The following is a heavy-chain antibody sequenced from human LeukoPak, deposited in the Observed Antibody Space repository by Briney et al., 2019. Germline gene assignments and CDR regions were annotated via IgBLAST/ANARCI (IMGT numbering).Heavy chain of an antibody. Sequence: GGSLRLSCAASGFTFSSYGTHWVRQAPGKGLEWVAVIWYDGSNKYYADSVKGRFTISRDNSKNTLYLQMNSLRAEDTAVYYCARAHYYDSSGPIDYWGQGTLVTVSS. J-gene: IGHJ4*02. CDR3: ARAHYYDSSGPIDY. D-gene: IGHD3-22*01. V-gene: IGHV3-33*01. CDR2: IWYDGSNK. CDR1: GFTFSSYG.